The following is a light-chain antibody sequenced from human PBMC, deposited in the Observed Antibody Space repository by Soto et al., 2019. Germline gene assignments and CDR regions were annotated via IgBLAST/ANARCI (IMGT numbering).Light chain of an antibody. CDR1: SSNIGSNY. J-gene: IGLJ1*01. V-gene: IGLV1-51*02. CDR3: GTWDCTDYV. Sequence: QSVLTQPPSVSAAPGQKVTISCSGSSSNIGSNYVSWYQQLPGTAPKLLIYENNKRPSGIPDRFSGSKSGTSATLGITGLQTGDEADYYCGTWDCTDYVFGTGTKVTVL. CDR2: ENN.